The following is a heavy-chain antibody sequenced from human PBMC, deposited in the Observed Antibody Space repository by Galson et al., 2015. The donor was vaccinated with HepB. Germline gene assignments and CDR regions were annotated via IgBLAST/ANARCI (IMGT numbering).Heavy chain of an antibody. D-gene: IGHD1-1*01. Sequence: SLRLSCAASGFTFSSYGMHWVRQAPGKGLEWVAVIWYDGSNKYYADSVKGRFTISRGNSKNTLYLQMNSLRAEDTAVYYCAREGTGGGYYYYYMDVWGKGTTVTVSS. J-gene: IGHJ6*03. CDR3: AREGTGGGYYYYYMDV. V-gene: IGHV3-33*01. CDR1: GFTFSSYG. CDR2: IWYDGSNK.